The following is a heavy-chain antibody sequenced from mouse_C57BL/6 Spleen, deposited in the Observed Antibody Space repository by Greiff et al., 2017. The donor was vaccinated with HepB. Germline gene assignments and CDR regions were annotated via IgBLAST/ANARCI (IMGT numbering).Heavy chain of an antibody. J-gene: IGHJ2*01. Sequence: EVMLVESGGGLVKPGGSLKLSCAASGFTFSSYAMSWVRQTPEKRLEWVANISDGGSYTYYPDNVKGRFTISRDNAKNNLYLQMRHLKSEDTAMYYCARYAGLYYYGSSLDYWGQGTTLTVSS. V-gene: IGHV5-4*03. D-gene: IGHD1-1*01. CDR2: ISDGGSYT. CDR1: GFTFSSYA. CDR3: ARYAGLYYYGSSLDY.